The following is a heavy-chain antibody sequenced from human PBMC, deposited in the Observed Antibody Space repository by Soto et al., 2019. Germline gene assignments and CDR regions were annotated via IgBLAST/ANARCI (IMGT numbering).Heavy chain of an antibody. CDR3: ARSTGGDFDY. J-gene: IGHJ4*02. V-gene: IGHV4-31*03. CDR1: GGSISSGGYY. CDR2: IYYSGST. Sequence: PSEALSLTCTVSGGSISSGGYYWSWIRQHPGKGLEWIGYIYYSGSTYYNPSLKSRVTISVDTSKNQFSLKLSSVTAADTAVYYCARSTGGDFDYWGQGTLVTVSS. D-gene: IGHD3-16*01.